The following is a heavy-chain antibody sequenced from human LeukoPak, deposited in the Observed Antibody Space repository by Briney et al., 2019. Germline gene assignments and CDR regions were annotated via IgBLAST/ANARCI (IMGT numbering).Heavy chain of an antibody. CDR2: ISYDGRDK. J-gene: IGHJ4*02. V-gene: IGHV3-30-3*01. Sequence: GGSLRLSCTASGFTFSWYGFHWVRQARGKGLEWLAVISYDGRDKYYADSVQGRFTISRDNSRNTLYLQMDSLTVDDTAVYYCAPPSGQRLVVNQWGQGALVTVST. CDR1: GFTFSWYG. CDR3: APPSGQRLVVNQ. D-gene: IGHD6-25*01.